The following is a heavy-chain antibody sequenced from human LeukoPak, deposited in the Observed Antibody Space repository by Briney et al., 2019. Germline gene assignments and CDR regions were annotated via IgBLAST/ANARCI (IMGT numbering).Heavy chain of an antibody. Sequence: PSGTLSLTCTVSGDSIGSGGYYWSWIRQHPGKGLEWIGYIYYSGSTYYNTSLKSRVTISVDTSKNQFSLKLSSVTAADTAVYYCARGRRIFGAHWGYYFDYWGQGTLVTVSS. CDR1: GDSIGSGGYY. D-gene: IGHD3-3*02. J-gene: IGHJ4*02. CDR3: ARGRRIFGAHWGYYFDY. V-gene: IGHV4-31*03. CDR2: IYYSGST.